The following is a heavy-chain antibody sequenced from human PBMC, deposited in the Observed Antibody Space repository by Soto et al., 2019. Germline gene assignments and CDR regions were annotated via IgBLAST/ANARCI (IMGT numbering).Heavy chain of an antibody. V-gene: IGHV1-69*13. CDR1: GCTFSSYA. CDR3: ARAPPGGPCSGGSCYSLGFDP. Sequence: GASVKVSCKASGCTFSSYAISWVRQAPGQGLEWMGGIIPIFGTANYAQKFQGRVTITADESTSTAYMELSSLRSEDTAVYYCARAPPGGPCSGGSCYSLGFDPWGQGTLVTVSS. D-gene: IGHD2-15*01. J-gene: IGHJ5*02. CDR2: IIPIFGTA.